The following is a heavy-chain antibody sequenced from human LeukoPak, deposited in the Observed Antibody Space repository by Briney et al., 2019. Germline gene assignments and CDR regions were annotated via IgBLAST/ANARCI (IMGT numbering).Heavy chain of an antibody. D-gene: IGHD6-19*01. CDR2: INAGNGNT. CDR1: GYTFTSYA. V-gene: IGHV1-3*01. Sequence: ASVKVSCKASGYTFTSYAMHWVRQAPGQRLEWMGWINAGNGNTKYSQKFQGRVTITRDTSASTAYMELSSLRSEDTAVYYCARGGLKRWLVGWWFDPWGQGTLVTVSS. J-gene: IGHJ5*02. CDR3: ARGGLKRWLVGWWFDP.